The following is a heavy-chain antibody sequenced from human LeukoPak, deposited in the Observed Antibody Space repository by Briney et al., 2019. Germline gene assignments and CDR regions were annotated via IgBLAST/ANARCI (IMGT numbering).Heavy chain of an antibody. Sequence: SETLSLTCTISGGSISSSSYYWGWIRQPPGKGLEWIGSIYYNGGSYYNPSLKSRVTMSVDTSKNQFSLKLSSVTAADTAVYYCARDTYYYGSGSYYFDYWGQGTLVTVSS. CDR3: ARDTYYYGSGSYYFDY. CDR2: IYYNGGS. CDR1: GGSISSSSYY. V-gene: IGHV4-39*07. D-gene: IGHD3-10*01. J-gene: IGHJ4*02.